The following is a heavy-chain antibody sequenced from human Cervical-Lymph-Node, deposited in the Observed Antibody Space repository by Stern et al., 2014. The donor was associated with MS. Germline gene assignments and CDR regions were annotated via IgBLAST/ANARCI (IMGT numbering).Heavy chain of an antibody. J-gene: IGHJ4*02. D-gene: IGHD6-19*01. V-gene: IGHV5-51*01. Sequence: MQLVQSGAEVKKPGESLTISCQASGYTFNTYWIGWVRQMPEAGLEWMGVIYPGDSDTKYRPSFQGQVTISVDTSTRTAYLQWTSLKASDSGIYYCARRGTGIDWTGLEVAGTDSSLDFWGQGTLVTVSS. CDR1: GYTFNTYW. CDR2: IYPGDSDT. CDR3: ARRGTGIDWTGLEVAGTDSSLDF.